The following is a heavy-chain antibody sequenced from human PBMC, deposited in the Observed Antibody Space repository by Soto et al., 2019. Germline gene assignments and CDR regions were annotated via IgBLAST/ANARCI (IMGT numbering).Heavy chain of an antibody. V-gene: IGHV4-59*01. CDR3: ARVTRGEAFDY. D-gene: IGHD3-3*01. CDR1: GGSISSYY. CDR2: IYYSGST. J-gene: IGHJ4*02. Sequence: SETLSLTCTVSGGSISSYYWSWIRQPPGKGLEWIGYIYYSGSTNYNPSLKSRVTISVDTSKNQFSLKLSSVTAADTAVYYCARVTRGEAFDYWGQGTLVTVSS.